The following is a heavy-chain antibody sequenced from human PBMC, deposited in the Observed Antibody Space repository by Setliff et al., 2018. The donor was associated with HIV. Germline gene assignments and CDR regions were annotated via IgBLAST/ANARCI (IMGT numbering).Heavy chain of an antibody. CDR2: IGVYHGNT. Sequence: ASVKVSCKDSGYTCTSYGISWGRQAPGQGLEWMGWIGVYHGNTDYAQKVQGRVTMTTDTSTTTAYMELRSLRSDDTAVYYCARVRTLDTPVDAFDIWGQGTMVTVSS. J-gene: IGHJ3*02. CDR3: ARVRTLDTPVDAFDI. CDR1: GYTCTSYG. V-gene: IGHV1-18*01. D-gene: IGHD2-15*01.